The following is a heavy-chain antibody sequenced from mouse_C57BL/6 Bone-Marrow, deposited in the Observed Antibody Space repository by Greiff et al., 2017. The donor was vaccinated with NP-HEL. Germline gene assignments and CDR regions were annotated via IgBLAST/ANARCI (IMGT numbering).Heavy chain of an antibody. CDR2: IYPRSGNT. CDR1: GYTFTSYG. Sequence: VKLMESGAELARPGASVKLSCKASGYTFTSYGISWVKQRTGQGLEWIGEIYPRSGNTYYNEKFKGKATLTADKSSSTAYMELRSLTSEDSAVYFCARTVVGYFDVWGTGTTVTVSS. V-gene: IGHV1-81*01. D-gene: IGHD1-1*01. CDR3: ARTVVGYFDV. J-gene: IGHJ1*03.